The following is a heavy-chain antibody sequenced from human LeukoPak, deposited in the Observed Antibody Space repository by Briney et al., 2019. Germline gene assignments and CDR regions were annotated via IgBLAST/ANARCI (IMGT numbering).Heavy chain of an antibody. CDR2: VNNDGSST. V-gene: IGHV3-74*01. CDR1: GFTFSTYW. CDR3: ARDLNDLLQNYRSTWYPADY. Sequence: PGGSLRLSCAASGFTFSTYWMNWVRQAPGKGLVWVSRVNNDGSSTSYADSVKGRFTISRDNTKNTLYLQMNSLRAEDTAVYYCARDLNDLLQNYRSTWYPADYWGQGTLATVSS. D-gene: IGHD6-13*01. J-gene: IGHJ4*02.